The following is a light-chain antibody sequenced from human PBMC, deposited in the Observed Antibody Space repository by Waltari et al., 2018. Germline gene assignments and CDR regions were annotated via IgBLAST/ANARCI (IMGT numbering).Light chain of an antibody. V-gene: IGKV3-20*01. CDR3: QKYGTLPAT. Sequence: EIMLTQSPGILSLSPGERATLSCRASQSISRYLAWYQQKPGQAPRLLIYDAASRATGITDRFSGRGSGTDFSLTISRLEPEDSAVYYCQKYGTLPATFGQGTKVEIK. CDR1: QSISRY. CDR2: DAA. J-gene: IGKJ1*01.